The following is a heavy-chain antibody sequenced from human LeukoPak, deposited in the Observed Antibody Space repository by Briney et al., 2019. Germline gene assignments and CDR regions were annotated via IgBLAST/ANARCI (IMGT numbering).Heavy chain of an antibody. D-gene: IGHD1-26*01. J-gene: IGHJ3*02. V-gene: IGHV3-23*01. Sequence: GGSLRLSCATSGFIFSSYAMSWVRQAPGRGLEWVSSISGSGGSIYYADSVKGRFTISRDNSKNTLYLQMNSLRAEDAAVYYWAKSRRGSWKKDAFDIWGQGTMVTVSS. CDR1: GFIFSSYA. CDR2: ISGSGGSI. CDR3: AKSRRGSWKKDAFDI.